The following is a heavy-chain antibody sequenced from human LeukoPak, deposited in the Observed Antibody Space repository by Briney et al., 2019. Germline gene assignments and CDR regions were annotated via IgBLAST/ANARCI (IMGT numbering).Heavy chain of an antibody. CDR1: GFTFSTYA. D-gene: IGHD4-17*01. J-gene: IGHJ4*02. V-gene: IGHV3-23*01. Sequence: GGSLRLSCAASGFTFSTYAMSWVRQAPGKGLQWVSGISGSGVSTYYADSVKGRFTISRDNSKNTLYLQMNSLRGEDTAVYYCAITTGDYWGQGTVVTVSS. CDR3: AITTGDY. CDR2: ISGSGVST.